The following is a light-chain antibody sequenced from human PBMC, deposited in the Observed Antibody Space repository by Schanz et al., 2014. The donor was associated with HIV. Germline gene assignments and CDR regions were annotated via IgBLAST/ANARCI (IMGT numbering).Light chain of an antibody. Sequence: EIVMTQSPATLSAYPGERVTLSCRTTQIISTSLAWYQQRPGQPPRLLLYGASSRATGVPDRFSGSGSGTDFTLTISRLEPEDFAVYYCHQYGSSLATSGGGTKVKIK. J-gene: IGKJ4*01. V-gene: IGKV3-20*01. CDR2: GAS. CDR3: HQYGSSLAT. CDR1: QIISTS.